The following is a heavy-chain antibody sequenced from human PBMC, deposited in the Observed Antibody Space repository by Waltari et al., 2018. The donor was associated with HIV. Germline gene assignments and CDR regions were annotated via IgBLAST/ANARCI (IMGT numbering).Heavy chain of an antibody. CDR3: ARGPYYYDSSGPPHYFDY. V-gene: IGHV4-31*03. Sequence: QVQLQESGPGLVKPSLTLSLTCTVSGGSIISGGYYCSWIRQHPGKGLEWIGYIYYSGSTYYNPSLKSRVTISVDTSKNQFSLKLSSVTAADTAVYYCARGPYYYDSSGPPHYFDYLGQGTLVTVSS. CDR1: GGSIISGGYY. CDR2: IYYSGST. D-gene: IGHD3-22*01. J-gene: IGHJ4*02.